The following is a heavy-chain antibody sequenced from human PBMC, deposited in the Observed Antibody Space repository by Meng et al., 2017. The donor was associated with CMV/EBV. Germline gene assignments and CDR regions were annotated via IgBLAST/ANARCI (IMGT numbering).Heavy chain of an antibody. V-gene: IGHV3-23*01. D-gene: IGHD1-26*01. CDR3: AKVGAVAGSYESPFGY. CDR1: GFTFSSYA. Sequence: GESLKISCAASGFTFSSYAMSWVRQAPRKGLEWVSAISGSGGSTYYADSVKGRFTISRDNSKNTLYLQMNSLRAEDTAVYYCAKVGAVAGSYESPFGYWGQGTLVTVSS. J-gene: IGHJ4*02. CDR2: ISGSGGST.